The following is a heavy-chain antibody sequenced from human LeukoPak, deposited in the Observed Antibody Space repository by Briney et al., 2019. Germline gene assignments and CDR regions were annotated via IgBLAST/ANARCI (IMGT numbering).Heavy chain of an antibody. CDR1: GFTFSSYA. Sequence: PGGSLRLSCAASGFTFSSYAMSWVRQAPGKGLEWVSAISGSGGSTYYADSVKGRFTISRDNSKNTLYLQMNSLRAEDTAVYYCAKVLSIYDNPITVTRGTYYFDYWGQGTLVTVSS. CDR3: AKVLSIYDNPITVTRGTYYFDY. D-gene: IGHD4-17*01. CDR2: ISGSGGST. J-gene: IGHJ4*02. V-gene: IGHV3-23*01.